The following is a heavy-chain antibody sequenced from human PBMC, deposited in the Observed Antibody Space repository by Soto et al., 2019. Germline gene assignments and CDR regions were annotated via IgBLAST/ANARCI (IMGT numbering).Heavy chain of an antibody. CDR2: IYYIGNT. J-gene: IGHJ5*02. CDR3: ARDSWIHWFGP. D-gene: IGHD2-2*03. Sequence: QVQLQESGPGLVKPSETLSLTCTVSGSSVSSGSYYWSWIRQPPGKGLEGIGYIYYIGNTNYNPSLKSRVTISVYTSKNQYSLKLSSVTAAGTAVYYCARDSWIHWFGPWGQGTLVTVSS. CDR1: GSSVSSGSYY. V-gene: IGHV4-61*01.